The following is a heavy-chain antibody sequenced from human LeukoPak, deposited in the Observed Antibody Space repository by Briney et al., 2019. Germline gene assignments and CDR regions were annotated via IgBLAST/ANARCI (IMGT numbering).Heavy chain of an antibody. CDR1: GFSLRSSGVG. J-gene: IGHJ4*02. CDR3: ARRVDYDNYHQNYFDY. CDR2: IYWNDDK. V-gene: IGHV2-5*01. D-gene: IGHD4-11*01. Sequence: ESGPTLVKPTQTLTLTCTFSGFSLRSSGVGVGWIRQPPGKALEWLAIIYWNDDKRYTPSLKSRLTISKDTSKNQVVLTMTNMDPVDTATYYCARRVDYDNYHQNYFDYWGQGTLVTVSS.